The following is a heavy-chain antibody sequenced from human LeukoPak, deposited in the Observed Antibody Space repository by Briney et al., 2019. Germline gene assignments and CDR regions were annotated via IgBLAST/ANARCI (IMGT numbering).Heavy chain of an antibody. CDR2: IYYSGST. J-gene: IGHJ3*02. CDR1: GGSISSYY. CDR3: SRDRGYCSSTSCSNVFDI. D-gene: IGHD2-2*01. V-gene: IGHV4-59*12. Sequence: SETLSLTCTVSGGSISSYYWSWIRQPPGKGLEWIGYIYYSGSTNYNPSLKSRVTISVDTSKNQFSLRLSSVTAADTAVFHCSRDRGYCSSTSCSNVFDIWGQGTLVTVSS.